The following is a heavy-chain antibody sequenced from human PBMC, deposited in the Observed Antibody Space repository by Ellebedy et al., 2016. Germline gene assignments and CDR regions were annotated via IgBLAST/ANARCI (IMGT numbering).Heavy chain of an antibody. CDR2: IWYDGSNK. CDR3: TTKRYGASDI. J-gene: IGHJ3*02. CDR1: GFTFSSYG. D-gene: IGHD4-17*01. V-gene: IGHV3-33*01. Sequence: GESLKISXAASGFTFSSYGMHWVRQAPGKGLEWVAVIWYDGSNKYYADSVKGRFTISRDSSKKTLFLQMTSLGAEDTAVYYCTTKRYGASDIWGQGTMVTVSS.